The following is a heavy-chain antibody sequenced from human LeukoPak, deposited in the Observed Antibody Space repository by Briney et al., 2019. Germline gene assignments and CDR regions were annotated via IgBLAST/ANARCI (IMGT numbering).Heavy chain of an antibody. CDR3: ARTHSITIFGVVIFYNWFDP. CDR1: GYTFSSYG. CDR2: ISAYNDNT. Sequence: ASVKVSCKSSGYTFSSYGISWVRQAPGLGLEWMGWISAYNDNTNYAQKLQGRVTMTTDTSTSTAYMELRSLRSNDTAVYYCARTHSITIFGVVIFYNWFDPWGQGTLVTVSS. V-gene: IGHV1-18*01. J-gene: IGHJ5*02. D-gene: IGHD3-3*01.